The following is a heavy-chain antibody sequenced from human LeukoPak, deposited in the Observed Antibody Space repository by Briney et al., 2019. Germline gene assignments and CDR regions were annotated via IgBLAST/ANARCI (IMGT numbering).Heavy chain of an antibody. CDR2: ISGSGGST. Sequence: GGSLRLSCAASGFTFSSYAMSWVRQAPGKGLEWVSAISGSGGSTYYADSVKGRFTITRDNSKNTLYLQMNSLRAEDTAVYYCAKNGGSYPSYYFDYWGQGTLVTVSS. CDR1: GFTFSSYA. D-gene: IGHD1-26*01. CDR3: AKNGGSYPSYYFDY. V-gene: IGHV3-23*01. J-gene: IGHJ4*02.